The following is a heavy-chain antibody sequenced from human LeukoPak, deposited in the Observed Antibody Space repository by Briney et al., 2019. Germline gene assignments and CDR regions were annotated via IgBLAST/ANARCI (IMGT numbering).Heavy chain of an antibody. D-gene: IGHD3-9*01. V-gene: IGHV1-18*01. CDR1: GYTFTSYG. J-gene: IGHJ3*02. CDR2: ISAYNGNT. CDR3: ARGDILTGNDAFDI. Sequence: ASVKVSCKASGYTFTSYGISWVRQAPGQGLEWTGWISAYNGNTNYAQKLQGRVTMTTDTSTSTAYMELRSLRSDDTAVYYCARGDILTGNDAFDIWGQGTMVTVSS.